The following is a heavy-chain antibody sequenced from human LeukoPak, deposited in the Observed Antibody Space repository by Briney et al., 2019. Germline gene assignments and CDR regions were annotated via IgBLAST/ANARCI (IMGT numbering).Heavy chain of an antibody. Sequence: ASVKVSCKVSGGTLNSYAINWVRRAPGQGLEWMGEIIPVFGTTNYAQRFQDRVTITTDESTNTAFMELNSLGSEDTAVYYCAREATEYSSSSVDYWGQGTLVTVSS. CDR3: AREATEYSSSSVDY. V-gene: IGHV1-69*05. J-gene: IGHJ4*02. CDR2: IIPVFGTT. CDR1: GGTLNSYA. D-gene: IGHD6-6*01.